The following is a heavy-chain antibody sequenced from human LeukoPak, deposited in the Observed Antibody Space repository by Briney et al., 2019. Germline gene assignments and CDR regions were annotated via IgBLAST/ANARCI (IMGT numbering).Heavy chain of an antibody. V-gene: IGHV4-34*01. J-gene: IGHJ4*02. CDR3: RDASYRGDY. Sequence: SETLVPNLRCLGGSFRGYYLRWVRQPPGEGLEWIGEINHSGSTNYNPSLKSRVTISVDTSKNQFSLKLSSVTAADTAVYYCRDASYRGDYWGQGTLVTVSS. CDR2: INHSGST. CDR1: GSFRGYY. D-gene: IGHD2-2*01.